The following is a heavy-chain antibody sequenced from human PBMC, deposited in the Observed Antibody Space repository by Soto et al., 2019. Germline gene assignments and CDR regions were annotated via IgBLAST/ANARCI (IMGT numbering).Heavy chain of an antibody. CDR3: ARDRAYSCFDY. CDR2: INPDASGK. V-gene: IGHV3-7*05. CDR1: GLTFSSSW. D-gene: IGHD5-18*01. Sequence: VQLVESGGALVQPGGSLRLSCAASGLTFSSSWMDWVRQAPGKGLEWVAKINPDASGKYYVDSVKGRFTISRDNAKNSVYLQMNSLRAEDTAVYYCARDRAYSCFDYWGQGTLVTVSS. J-gene: IGHJ4*02.